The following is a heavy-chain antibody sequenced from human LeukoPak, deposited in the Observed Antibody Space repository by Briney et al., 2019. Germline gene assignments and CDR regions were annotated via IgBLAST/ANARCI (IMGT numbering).Heavy chain of an antibody. J-gene: IGHJ4*02. D-gene: IGHD6-19*01. Sequence: QPGGSLRLSCAASGFTFSNSWMHWVRQGPGKGPVWVSRIKSDGSYITYADSVKGRFIISRDNAENTLYLQMNSLRVDDTAVYYCATGGSGWYNYWGQGTLVTVSA. CDR3: ATGGSGWYNY. CDR1: GFTFSNSW. V-gene: IGHV3-74*03. CDR2: IKSDGSYI.